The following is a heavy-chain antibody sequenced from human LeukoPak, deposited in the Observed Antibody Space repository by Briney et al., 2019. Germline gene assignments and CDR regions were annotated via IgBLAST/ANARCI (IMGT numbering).Heavy chain of an antibody. CDR1: GYTFTSYG. Sequence: GASVKVSCKASGYTFTSYGISWVRQASGQGLEWMGWISAYNGNTNYAQKLQGRVTMTTDTSTSTAYMELRSLRSDDTAVYYCARGSGATLAQEGYFEYWGQGTLVNVSS. CDR3: ARGSGATLAQEGYFEY. J-gene: IGHJ4*02. D-gene: IGHD5-12*01. V-gene: IGHV1-18*01. CDR2: ISAYNGNT.